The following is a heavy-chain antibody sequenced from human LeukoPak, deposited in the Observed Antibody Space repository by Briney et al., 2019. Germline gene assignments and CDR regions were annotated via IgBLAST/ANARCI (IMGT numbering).Heavy chain of an antibody. D-gene: IGHD3-22*01. CDR1: GGTFSSYA. Sequence: SVKVSCKASGGTFSSYAISWVQQAPGQGLEWMGGIIPIFGTANYAQKFQGRVTITADESTSTAYMELSSLRSEDTAVYYCARWVGDYYDSSGYYYFDYWGQGTLVTVSS. CDR3: ARWVGDYYDSSGYYYFDY. J-gene: IGHJ4*02. CDR2: IIPIFGTA. V-gene: IGHV1-69*13.